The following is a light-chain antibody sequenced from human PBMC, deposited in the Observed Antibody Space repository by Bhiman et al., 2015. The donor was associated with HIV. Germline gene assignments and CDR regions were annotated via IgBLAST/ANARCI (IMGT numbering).Light chain of an antibody. J-gene: IGLJ1*01. V-gene: IGLV1-40*01. CDR2: GNS. CDR1: SSNIGAGYD. CDR3: SSYTSSSTYV. Sequence: QSVLTQPPSVSGAPGQRVTISCTGSSSNIGAGYDVHWYQQLPGTAPKLLMYGNSNRPSGVPDRFSGSKSGTSASLAITGLQAEDEADYYCSSYTSSSTYVFGGGTKVTVL.